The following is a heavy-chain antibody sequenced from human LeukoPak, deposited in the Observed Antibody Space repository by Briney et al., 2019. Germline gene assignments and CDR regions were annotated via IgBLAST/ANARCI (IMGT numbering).Heavy chain of an antibody. J-gene: IGHJ4*02. CDR3: AIFNRDTAMVYSDY. CDR1: GGSFSGYY. CDR2: INHSGST. D-gene: IGHD5-18*01. Sequence: PSETLSLTCAVYGGSFSGYYWNWIRQPPGKGLEWIGEINHSGSTNYNPSLKSRVTISVDTSKNQFSLKLSSVTAADTAVYYCAIFNRDTAMVYSDYWGQGTLVTVSS. V-gene: IGHV4-34*01.